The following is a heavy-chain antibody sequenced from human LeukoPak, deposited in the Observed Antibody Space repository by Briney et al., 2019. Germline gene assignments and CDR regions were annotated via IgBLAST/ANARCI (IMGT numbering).Heavy chain of an antibody. J-gene: IGHJ3*02. D-gene: IGHD2-8*01. CDR1: GGSISSSSYY. CDR2: IYYSGST. V-gene: IGHV4-39*07. Sequence: TSETLSLTCTVSGGSISSSSYYWGWIRQPPGKGLEWIGSIYYSGSTYYNPSLKSRFTISVDTSKNQFSLKLISLTAPHQAVYYCARGMVRDAFDIWGQGTMVTVSS. CDR3: ARGMVRDAFDI.